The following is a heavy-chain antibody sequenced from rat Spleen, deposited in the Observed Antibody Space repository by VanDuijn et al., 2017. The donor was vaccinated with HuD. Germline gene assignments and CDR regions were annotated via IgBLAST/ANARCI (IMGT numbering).Heavy chain of an antibody. V-gene: IGHV2S12*01. J-gene: IGHJ2*01. D-gene: IGHD1-1*01. Sequence: QVQLKESGPGLVQPSQTLSLTCTVSDSSFPSYNIHWVRQPPGKGLEWIAAISSGGSTYFNSVLKSRLSISRDTSKSQVFLKMNSLQTEDTAIYFCTRDPITTRDYFDYWGQGVMVTVSS. CDR2: ISSGGST. CDR1: DSSFPSYN. CDR3: TRDPITTRDYFDY.